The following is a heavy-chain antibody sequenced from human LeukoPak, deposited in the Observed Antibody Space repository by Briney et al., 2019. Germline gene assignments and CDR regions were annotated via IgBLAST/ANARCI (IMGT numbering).Heavy chain of an antibody. J-gene: IGHJ4*02. V-gene: IGHV4-39*01. CDR3: ARRRNGVPYYFDY. CDR2: FYYSGST. Sequence: PSETLSLTCTISGGSISTSDYYWGWIRQPPGKGLEWIGSFYYSGSTYYNPSLKSRLTISVDTSNNQSSLRLTSVTAADTAVYYCARRRNGVPYYFDYWGQGTLVTVSS. CDR1: GGSISTSDYY. D-gene: IGHD1-1*01.